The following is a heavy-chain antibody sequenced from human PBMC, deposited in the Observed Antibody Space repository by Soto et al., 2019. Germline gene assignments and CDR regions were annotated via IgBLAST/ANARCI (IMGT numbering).Heavy chain of an antibody. D-gene: IGHD3-3*01. V-gene: IGHV1-46*01. Sequence: ASVKVSCKASGYTFTSYYMHWVRQAPGQGLEWMGIIYPSGGSTSYAQKFQGRVTMTRDTSTSTVYMELNCLRAEDTAVYYCARATPSGGLTIFGVVNYYYYGMDVWGQGTTVTVSS. CDR1: GYTFTSYY. J-gene: IGHJ6*02. CDR3: ARATPSGGLTIFGVVNYYYYGMDV. CDR2: IYPSGGST.